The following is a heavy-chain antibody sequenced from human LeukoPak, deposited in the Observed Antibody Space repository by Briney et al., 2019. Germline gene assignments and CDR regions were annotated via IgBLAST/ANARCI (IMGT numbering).Heavy chain of an antibody. Sequence: GKSLKISCKGSGYSFTSYWSGWVRQMPGKGLEWMGIIYPGDSDTRYSPSFQGQFTISADKSISTAYLQWSSLKASDTAMYYCARGSPSVVVPAATGSWFDPWGQGTLVTVSS. CDR1: GYSFTSYW. V-gene: IGHV5-51*01. CDR3: ARGSPSVVVPAATGSWFDP. J-gene: IGHJ5*02. D-gene: IGHD2-2*01. CDR2: IYPGDSDT.